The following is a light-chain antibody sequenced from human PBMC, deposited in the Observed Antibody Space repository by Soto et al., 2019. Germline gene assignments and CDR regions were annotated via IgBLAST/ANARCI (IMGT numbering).Light chain of an antibody. CDR1: QDISTW. CDR2: AAS. J-gene: IGKJ1*01. Sequence: DLQMTQSPSSVSASVGDRVTITCRASQDISTWLAWYQQKPGKAPKLLISAASSLQSGVPPRFSGSGSGTDSTLTITNLQPEDFATYYCQQAHSFPWTFGQGTKVEIK. CDR3: QQAHSFPWT. V-gene: IGKV1-12*01.